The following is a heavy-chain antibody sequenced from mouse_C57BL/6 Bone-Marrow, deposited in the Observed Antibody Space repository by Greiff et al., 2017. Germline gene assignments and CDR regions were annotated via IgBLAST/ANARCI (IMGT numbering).Heavy chain of an antibody. CDR2: IYPGNSDT. CDR3: TSTVVATPPWFAY. J-gene: IGHJ3*01. V-gene: IGHV1-5*01. D-gene: IGHD1-1*01. CDR1: GYTFTSYW. Sequence: EVQLQQSGTVLARPGASVQMSCKTSGYTFTSYWMHWVKQRPGQGLEWIGAIYPGNSDTSYNQKFKGKAKLTAVTSASTAYMELSSLTNEDSAVYYCTSTVVATPPWFAYWGQGTLVTVSA.